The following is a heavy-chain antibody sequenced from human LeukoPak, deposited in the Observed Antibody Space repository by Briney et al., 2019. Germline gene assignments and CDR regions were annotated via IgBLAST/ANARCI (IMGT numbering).Heavy chain of an antibody. J-gene: IGHJ4*02. CDR3: ARDPGYCSGGSCYPTYYFDY. CDR2: IYSGGST. D-gene: IGHD2-15*01. CDR1: GFTVSSNY. V-gene: IGHV3-53*01. Sequence: PGGSLRLSCAASGFTVSSNYMSWVRQAPGKGLEWVSVIYSGGSTYYADSVKGRFTISRDNSKNTLYLQMNSLRAEDTAVYYCARDPGYCSGGSCYPTYYFDYWGQGTLVTVSS.